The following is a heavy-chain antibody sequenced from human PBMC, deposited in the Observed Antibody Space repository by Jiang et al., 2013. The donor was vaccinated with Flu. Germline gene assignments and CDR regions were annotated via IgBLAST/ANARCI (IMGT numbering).Heavy chain of an antibody. CDR2: IYYSGAT. V-gene: IGHV4-39*01. CDR1: GGSIISENSY. Sequence: GSGLVKPSETLSLSCTVSGGSIISENSYWGWIRQPPGKGLEWIGSIYYSGATYYNPSLKNRVTISVDTSKKQFSLKLTSVTAADTAVYYCARHFQWEVVGIDYWGQGTLVTVSS. CDR3: ARHFQWEVVGIDY. J-gene: IGHJ4*02. D-gene: IGHD1-26*01.